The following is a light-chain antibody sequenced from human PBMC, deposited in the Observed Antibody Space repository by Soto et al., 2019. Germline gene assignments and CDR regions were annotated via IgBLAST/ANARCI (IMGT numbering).Light chain of an antibody. V-gene: IGKV1-9*01. CDR1: QGISDY. CDR3: QQFNGYPLT. Sequence: DIPLTQSPSFLSASVGDRVTISCRASQGISDYLAWYQQKPGKAPKLLIYGASTLQSGVPSRFSGSASGTDFTLTISSLQPEDFAAYFCQQFNGYPLTFGGGTKLEIQ. J-gene: IGKJ4*01. CDR2: GAS.